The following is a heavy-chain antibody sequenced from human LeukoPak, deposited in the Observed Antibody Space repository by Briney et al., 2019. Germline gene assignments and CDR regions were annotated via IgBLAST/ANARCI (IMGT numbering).Heavy chain of an antibody. CDR1: GFTFSSYW. CDR3: ARLHRRADSSGYYYEDWYFDL. Sequence: GGSLILSCAASGFTFSSYWMSWVRQAPGKGLEWVANIKQDGSEKYYVDSVKGRFTISRDNAKNSLYLQMNSLRAEDTAVYYCARLHRRADSSGYYYEDWYFDLWGRGTLVTVSS. CDR2: IKQDGSEK. J-gene: IGHJ2*01. D-gene: IGHD3-22*01. V-gene: IGHV3-7*01.